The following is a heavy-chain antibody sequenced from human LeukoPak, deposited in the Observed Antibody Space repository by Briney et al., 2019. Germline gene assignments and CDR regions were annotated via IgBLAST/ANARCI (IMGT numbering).Heavy chain of an antibody. V-gene: IGHV4-59*01. CDR1: GGSISSYY. Sequence: SETLSLTCTVSGGSISSYYWSWIRQPPGKGLEWIGYIYYSGSTNYNPSLKSRVTISVDTSKNQFSLKLSSVAAADTAVYYCARASYSGYDYGVDFDYWGQGTLVTVSS. J-gene: IGHJ4*02. CDR2: IYYSGST. D-gene: IGHD5-12*01. CDR3: ARASYSGYDYGVDFDY.